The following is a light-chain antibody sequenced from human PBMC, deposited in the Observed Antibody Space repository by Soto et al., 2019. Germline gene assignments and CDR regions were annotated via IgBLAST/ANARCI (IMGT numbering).Light chain of an antibody. CDR1: QSISSW. Sequence: DIQMTQSPSTLSASVGDRVTINCRASQSISSWLAWYQQKPGKAPKLLIYKASNLESGVPSRFSGSGSETEFTLTISSLQPDDVATYYCHQYQSYLWTFGQGTQVDIK. J-gene: IGKJ1*01. V-gene: IGKV1-5*03. CDR2: KAS. CDR3: HQYQSYLWT.